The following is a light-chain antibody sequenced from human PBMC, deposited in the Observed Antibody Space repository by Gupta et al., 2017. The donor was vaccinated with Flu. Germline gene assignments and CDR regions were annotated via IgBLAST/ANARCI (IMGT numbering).Light chain of an antibody. CDR3: HQENSSPVT. J-gene: IGKJ2*01. V-gene: IGKV4-1*01. CDR2: WAS. CDR1: QSVLYSSNNKNY. Sequence: DIVLTQSLDSLAVSLGERATINCKSSQSVLYSSNNKNYLAWYQQKPGQPPKLLIYWASTRESGVPYRFSGSGSGTDFTLTISSLQAEDVAVYYCHQENSSPVTFGQGTKVEIK.